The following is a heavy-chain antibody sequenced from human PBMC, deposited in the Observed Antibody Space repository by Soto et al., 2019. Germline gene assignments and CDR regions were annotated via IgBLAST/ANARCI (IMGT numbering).Heavy chain of an antibody. Sequence: QLLESGPGLVKPSETLSLTCTVSGGSISSSSYYWGWIRQPPGKGLEWIGGIYYSGSTYYNPSLKSRVTISVDTSKNQFSLKLSSVTAADTAVYYCARSGEQLVRNFDYWGQGTLVTVSS. D-gene: IGHD6-6*01. J-gene: IGHJ4*02. CDR2: IYYSGST. CDR1: GGSISSSSYY. V-gene: IGHV4-39*01. CDR3: ARSGEQLVRNFDY.